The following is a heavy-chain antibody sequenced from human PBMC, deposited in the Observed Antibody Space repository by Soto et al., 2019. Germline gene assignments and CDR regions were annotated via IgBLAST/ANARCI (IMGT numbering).Heavy chain of an antibody. CDR1: GYTFTSYS. J-gene: IGHJ4*02. CDR2: INPSGGST. V-gene: IGHV1-46*01. Sequence: QVQLVQSGAEVKKPGASVKVSCKASGYTFTSYSMHWVRQAPGQGLVWMGIINPSGGSTSYAQKFQGRVTMTRDTSTSTVYMELSSLRSEDTAVYYCAREIGYYDDSSDYFDYWGQGTLVTVSS. CDR3: AREIGYYDDSSDYFDY. D-gene: IGHD3-22*01.